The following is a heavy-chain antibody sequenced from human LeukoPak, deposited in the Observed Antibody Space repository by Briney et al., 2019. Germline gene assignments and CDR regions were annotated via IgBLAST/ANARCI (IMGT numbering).Heavy chain of an antibody. V-gene: IGHV1-2*02. D-gene: IGHD6-13*01. Sequence: GASVKVSCKASGYTFTGYYMHWVRQAPGQGLEWMGWINPNSGGTNYAQKFQGRVTMTRDTSISTAYMELSRLRSDDTAVYCCARGGDSSSPKDAFDIWGQGTMVTVSS. CDR2: INPNSGGT. CDR3: ARGGDSSSPKDAFDI. J-gene: IGHJ3*02. CDR1: GYTFTGYY.